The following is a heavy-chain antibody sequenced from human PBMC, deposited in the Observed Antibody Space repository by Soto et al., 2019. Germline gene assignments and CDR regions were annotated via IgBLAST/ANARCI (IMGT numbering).Heavy chain of an antibody. CDR1: GYTFASYA. CDR3: ARVDNDGSGSIDY. D-gene: IGHD3-10*01. V-gene: IGHV1-3*01. CDR2: INAGNGNT. Sequence: QVQLVQSGAEVKKPGASVKVSCKASGYTFASYAMHWVRQAPGQRLEWMGWINAGNGNTKYSQKFQGRVTITRDTSASTAYMELSSLRSEDTAVYYCARVDNDGSGSIDYWGQGTLVTVSS. J-gene: IGHJ4*02.